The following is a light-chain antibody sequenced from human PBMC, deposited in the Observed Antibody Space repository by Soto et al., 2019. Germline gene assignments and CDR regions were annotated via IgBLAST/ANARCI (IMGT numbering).Light chain of an antibody. CDR3: QSYDSTLSARYV. CDR2: GNS. Sequence: QAVVTQPPSVSGAPGQRVTISCTGSSSNIGANYDVHWYQQRPGTVPKLLIFGNSNRPSGVPDRFSGSKSGTSASLAITGLQAEDEGDYYCQSYDSTLSARYVFGTGTKLTVL. J-gene: IGLJ1*01. CDR1: SSNIGANYD. V-gene: IGLV1-40*01.